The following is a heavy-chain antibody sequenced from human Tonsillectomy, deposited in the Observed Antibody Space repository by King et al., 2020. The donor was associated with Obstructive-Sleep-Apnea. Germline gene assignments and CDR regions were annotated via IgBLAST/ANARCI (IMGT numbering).Heavy chain of an antibody. D-gene: IGHD6-13*01. CDR2: IYHSGST. Sequence: LQLQESGSGLVKPSQTLSLTCAVSGGSISSGGYSWSWIRQPPGKGLEWIGYIYHSGSTYYNPSLKSRVTISVDRSKNQFSLKLSSVTAADTAVYYCARGVQQASRQNWFDPWGQGTLVTVSS. V-gene: IGHV4-30-2*01. CDR3: ARGVQQASRQNWFDP. CDR1: GGSISSGGYS. J-gene: IGHJ5*02.